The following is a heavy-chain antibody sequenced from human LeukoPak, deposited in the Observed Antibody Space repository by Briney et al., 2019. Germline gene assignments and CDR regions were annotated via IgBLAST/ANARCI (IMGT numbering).Heavy chain of an antibody. V-gene: IGHV1-8*03. CDR3: AREGKAAAGKYYYYYYMDV. CDR1: GYTFTSYD. Sequence: ASVKVSCKAPGYTFTSYDINWVRQATGQGLEWMGWMNPNSGNTGYAQKFQGRVTITRNTSISTAYMELSSLRSEDTAVYYCAREGKAAAGKYYYYYYMDVWGKGTTVTVSS. J-gene: IGHJ6*03. CDR2: MNPNSGNT. D-gene: IGHD6-13*01.